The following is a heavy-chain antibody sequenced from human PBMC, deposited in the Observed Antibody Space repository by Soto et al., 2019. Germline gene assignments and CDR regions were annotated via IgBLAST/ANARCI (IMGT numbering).Heavy chain of an antibody. V-gene: IGHV4-59*01. CDR1: GGSIRSYY. D-gene: IGHD3-10*01. Sequence: QVQLQESGPGLVKPSETLSLTCAVSGGSIRSYYWTWVRQPPGKGLEWIGYIYYIGNTKYNPSLKSRVTISVDTPKNQFSLKVGSVNAADTAVYYCARLYYVSGRPLMDVWGQGTTVTVSS. CDR2: IYYIGNT. J-gene: IGHJ6*02. CDR3: ARLYYVSGRPLMDV.